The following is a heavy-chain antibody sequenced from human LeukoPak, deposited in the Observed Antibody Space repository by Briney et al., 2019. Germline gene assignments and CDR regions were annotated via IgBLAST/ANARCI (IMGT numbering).Heavy chain of an antibody. CDR1: GYTFTDYY. V-gene: IGHV1-2*02. J-gene: IGHJ4*02. D-gene: IGHD3-10*01. CDR3: ARDRRGYYDSGSYYPLI. Sequence: ASVKVSCKASGYTFTDYYIHWVRQAPGQGLEWMGWINPNSGGTNYAQNFQGRVTVTRDTSVSTAYMEVSRLRSDDTAVYYCARDRRGYYDSGSYYPLIWGQGTPVTVSS. CDR2: INPNSGGT.